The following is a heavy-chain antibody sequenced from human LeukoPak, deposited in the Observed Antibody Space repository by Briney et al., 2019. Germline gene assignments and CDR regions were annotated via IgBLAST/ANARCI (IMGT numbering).Heavy chain of an antibody. V-gene: IGHV1-8*01. Sequence: ASVKVSCKASGYTFTSYDINWVRQATGQGLEWMGWMNPNSGNTGYAQKFQGRVTMTRNPSISTAYMELSSLRSDDTAVYYCARDYSGRFGDGSSFDPWGQGTLVTVSS. CDR2: MNPNSGNT. CDR3: ARDYSGRFGDGSSFDP. CDR1: GYTFTSYD. J-gene: IGHJ5*02. D-gene: IGHD3-10*01.